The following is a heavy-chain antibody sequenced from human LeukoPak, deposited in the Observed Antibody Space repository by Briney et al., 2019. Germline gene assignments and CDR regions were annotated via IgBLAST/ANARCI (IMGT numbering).Heavy chain of an antibody. Sequence: GGSLRLSCEASGFTFKTYSMNWVRQAPGKGLEWISHISADGGTTNYADSVKGRFTMSRDNAQNSLFLQMEGLKVEDTAVYYCATVNFYYDDSGYLPFDHWGQGTLVVISS. D-gene: IGHD3-16*01. CDR2: ISADGGTT. CDR3: ATVNFYYDDSGYLPFDH. J-gene: IGHJ4*02. V-gene: IGHV3-48*04. CDR1: GFTFKTYS.